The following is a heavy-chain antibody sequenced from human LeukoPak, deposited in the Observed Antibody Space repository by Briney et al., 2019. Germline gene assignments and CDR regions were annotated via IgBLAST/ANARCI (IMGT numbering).Heavy chain of an antibody. V-gene: IGHV3-21*01. D-gene: IGHD5-24*01. Sequence: GGSLRLSCAASGFTFSSYSMNWVRQAPGKGLEWVSSISSSSSYIYYADSVKGRFTISRDNAKNSLYLQMNSLRAEDTAVYYCARGDGYNSVRLDYWGQGTLVTVSS. J-gene: IGHJ4*02. CDR2: ISSSSSYI. CDR1: GFTFSSYS. CDR3: ARGDGYNSVRLDY.